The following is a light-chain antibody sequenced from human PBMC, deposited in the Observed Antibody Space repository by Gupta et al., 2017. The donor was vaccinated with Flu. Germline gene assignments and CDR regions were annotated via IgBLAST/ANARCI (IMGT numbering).Light chain of an antibody. CDR3: SSYAGSNNLL. V-gene: IGLV2-8*01. Sequence: SALTQPPSASVSPGQSVTISCTGTSSAVGGYNYVSWYQQHPGNVPRLTIYEVSKRAAGVPDGLSGSKSGNTASLTVSGLQAEDEADYYCSSYAGSNNLLFGGGTKLTVL. CDR1: SSAVGGYNY. J-gene: IGLJ2*01. CDR2: EVS.